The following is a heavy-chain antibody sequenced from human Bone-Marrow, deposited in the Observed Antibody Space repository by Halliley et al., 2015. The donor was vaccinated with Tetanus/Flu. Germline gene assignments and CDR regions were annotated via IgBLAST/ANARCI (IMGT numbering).Heavy chain of an antibody. V-gene: IGHV3-7*04. J-gene: IGHJ4*02. CDR3: ARDRGWLVHDS. D-gene: IGHD6-19*01. Sequence: LEWVAYIKPDGSDKFYVDSVKCRFTLSRGNAKNSLYLQMSSRRAEDTAVYYCARDRGWLVHDSWGQGTLVTVSS. CDR2: IKPDGSDK.